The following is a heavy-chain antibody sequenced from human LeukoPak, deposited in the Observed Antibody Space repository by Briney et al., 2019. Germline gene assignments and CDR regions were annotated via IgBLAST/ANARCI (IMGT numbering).Heavy chain of an antibody. V-gene: IGHV3-30*18. Sequence: GRSLRLSCAASGFTFSSYGMHWVRQAPGKGLEWVAVISYDGSNKYYADSVKGRFTISRDNSKNTLYLQMNSLRAEDTAVYYCAKDGSLYSYGSGAFFDYCDFWGQGTLVTVSS. CDR2: ISYDGSNK. J-gene: IGHJ4*02. CDR3: AKDGSLYSYGSGAFFDYCDF. D-gene: IGHD3-10*01. CDR1: GFTFSSYG.